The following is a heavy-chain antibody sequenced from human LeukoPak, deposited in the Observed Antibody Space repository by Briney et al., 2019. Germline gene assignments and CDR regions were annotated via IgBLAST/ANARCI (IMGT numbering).Heavy chain of an antibody. V-gene: IGHV4-4*07. Sequence: PSETLSLICTVSRGPTRNSYWRSVPHSAETGIQWICRLYGTLGSTNHNPSLKSRDVMSLDTSSKQFSLRWGAMSAADTATYYCARIFDWDIWGQGTLVTVSP. CDR1: RGPTRNSY. J-gene: IGHJ3*02. CDR2: LYGTLGST. D-gene: IGHD3-3*01. CDR3: ARIFDWDI.